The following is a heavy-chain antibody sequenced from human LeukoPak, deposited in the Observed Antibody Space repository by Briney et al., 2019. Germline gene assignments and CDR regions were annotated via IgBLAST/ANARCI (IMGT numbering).Heavy chain of an antibody. CDR1: GGSFNVYY. CDR2: IHHSGRT. Sequence: PSETLSLTCGVYGGSFNVYYWTWIRQPPGKGLEWIGEIHHSGRTQSNPSLQSRLTISVDTSKSQFSLKLSSVSAADTAVYYCARLREAYGMDVWGQGTTVTVSS. CDR3: ARLREAYGMDV. V-gene: IGHV4-34*01. J-gene: IGHJ6*02. D-gene: IGHD3-10*01.